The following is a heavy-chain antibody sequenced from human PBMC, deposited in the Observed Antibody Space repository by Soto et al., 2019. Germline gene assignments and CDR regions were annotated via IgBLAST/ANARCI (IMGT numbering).Heavy chain of an antibody. CDR1: GFTFSSYS. Sequence: GGSLRLSCAASGFTFSSYSMNWVRQAPGKGLEWVSSISSSSSYIYYADSVKGRFTISRDNAKNSLYLQMNSLRAEDTAVYYCASGLTAGAFDIWGQGTMVTVSS. CDR3: ASGLTAGAFDI. J-gene: IGHJ3*02. CDR2: ISSSSSYI. V-gene: IGHV3-21*01. D-gene: IGHD3-16*01.